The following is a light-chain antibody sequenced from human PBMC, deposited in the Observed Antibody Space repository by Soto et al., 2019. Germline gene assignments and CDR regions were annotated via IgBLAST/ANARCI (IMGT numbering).Light chain of an antibody. CDR2: AAS. Sequence: DIQMTQSPSSLSASIGDRVTITCRASQSVSSYLSWYQHRPGEAPKLLIYAASSLQSGVPSRFSGSGSGTDFTLTISSLQPEDFATYSCQQNYNAPPTFGQGTKVEMK. J-gene: IGKJ1*01. CDR1: QSVSSY. V-gene: IGKV1-39*01. CDR3: QQNYNAPPT.